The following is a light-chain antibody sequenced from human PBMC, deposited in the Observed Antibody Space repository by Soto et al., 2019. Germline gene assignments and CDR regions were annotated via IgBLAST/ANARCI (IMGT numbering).Light chain of an antibody. CDR1: SSNIGAGYD. Sequence: QSVLTQPPSVSGAPGQRVTISCAGTSSNIGAGYDIHWYQQFPGTAPKLLIYGSSNRPSGVPDRFSVSKSGTSASLAITGLQAEDEADDYCQSYDTSMSAYVFGTGTKLTVL. J-gene: IGLJ1*01. V-gene: IGLV1-40*01. CDR3: QSYDTSMSAYV. CDR2: GSS.